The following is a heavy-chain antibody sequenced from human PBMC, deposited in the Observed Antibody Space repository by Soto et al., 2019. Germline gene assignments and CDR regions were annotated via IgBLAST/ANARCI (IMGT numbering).Heavy chain of an antibody. Sequence: QVQLVESGGGVVQPGRSLRLSCEVSGLTFRTYGMHWVRQAPGKGLEWVAIISNEGSDEKYADSVKGRFTISRDNSKNTLYLQMNSLRVEDTAVYYCAKGCGSGGSGYISDYWGQGTLVTVSS. CDR3: AKGCGSGGSGYISDY. CDR2: ISNEGSDE. V-gene: IGHV3-30*18. CDR1: GLTFRTYG. D-gene: IGHD2-15*01. J-gene: IGHJ4*02.